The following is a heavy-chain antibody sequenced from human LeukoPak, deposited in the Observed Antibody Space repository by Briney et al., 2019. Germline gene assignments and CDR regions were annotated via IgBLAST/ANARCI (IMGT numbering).Heavy chain of an antibody. Sequence: PGGSLRLSCAASGFTFSSYSMNWVRQAPGKGLEWVSSIGSSSSYIYYADSVKGRFTISRDNAKNSLYLQMNSLRAEDTAVYYCARDGPPYGGYPDYWGQGTLVTVSS. J-gene: IGHJ4*02. CDR2: IGSSSSYI. D-gene: IGHD5-12*01. V-gene: IGHV3-21*01. CDR3: ARDGPPYGGYPDY. CDR1: GFTFSSYS.